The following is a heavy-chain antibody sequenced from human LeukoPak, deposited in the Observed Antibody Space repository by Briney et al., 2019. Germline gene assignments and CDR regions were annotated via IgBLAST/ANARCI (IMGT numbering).Heavy chain of an antibody. J-gene: IGHJ3*02. Sequence: GGSLRLSGAASGFTFSSYSMNWVRQAPGKGLEWVSSISSSSSYIYYADSVKGRFTISRDNAKNSLYLQMNSLRAEDTAVYYCARDLGIAAAGISAFDIWGQGTMVTVSS. CDR2: ISSSSSYI. CDR1: GFTFSSYS. D-gene: IGHD6-13*01. V-gene: IGHV3-21*01. CDR3: ARDLGIAAAGISAFDI.